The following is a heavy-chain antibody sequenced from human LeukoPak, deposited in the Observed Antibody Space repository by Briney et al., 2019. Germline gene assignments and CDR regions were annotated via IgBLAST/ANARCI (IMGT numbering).Heavy chain of an antibody. Sequence: SETLSLTCTVSGGSISSYYWSWIRQPPGKGLEWIGYIYYSGSTNYNPSLKSRVTISVDTSKNQFSLKLSSVTAADTAVYYCARDETVDITNRFDPWGQGTLVTVSS. J-gene: IGHJ5*02. V-gene: IGHV4-59*12. CDR3: ARDETVDITNRFDP. CDR2: IYYSGST. D-gene: IGHD1-20*01. CDR1: GGSISSYY.